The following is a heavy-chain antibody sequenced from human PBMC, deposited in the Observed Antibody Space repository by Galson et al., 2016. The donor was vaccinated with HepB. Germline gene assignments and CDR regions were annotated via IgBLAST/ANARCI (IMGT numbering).Heavy chain of an antibody. V-gene: IGHV4-31*03. CDR1: GGSISSGGSY. J-gene: IGHJ5*02. D-gene: IGHD2-15*01. CDR2: IYYSGSA. CDR3: ARGVAA. Sequence: TLSLTCTVSGGSISSGGSYWSWIRQHPGKGLEWIGHIYYSGSAYYNPSLKSRITISVDTSKNQFSLKLSSVTAADTAVYYCARGVAAWGQGTLVTVSS.